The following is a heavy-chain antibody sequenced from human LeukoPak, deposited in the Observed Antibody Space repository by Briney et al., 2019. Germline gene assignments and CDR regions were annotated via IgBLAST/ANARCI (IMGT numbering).Heavy chain of an antibody. Sequence: GGSLRLSCAASGFTFSSYAMSWVRQAPGKGLEWVSAISGSGGSTYYADSVKGRFTISRDNSKNTLYLQMNSLRAEDTAVYYCATGRGPPVYHYFDCWGRGTLVTVSS. V-gene: IGHV3-23*01. CDR2: ISGSGGST. D-gene: IGHD3-10*01. CDR3: ATGRGPPVYHYFDC. CDR1: GFTFSSYA. J-gene: IGHJ4*02.